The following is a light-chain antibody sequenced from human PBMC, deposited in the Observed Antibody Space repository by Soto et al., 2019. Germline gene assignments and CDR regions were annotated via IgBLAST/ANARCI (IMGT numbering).Light chain of an antibody. V-gene: IGKV1-33*01. J-gene: IGKJ2*01. CDR3: QQYDNLPPYT. Sequence: DIQMTQSPSSLSASVGDRVTITCQASQDISNYLNWYQQQPGNAPKLLIYDASNLQTGVPSRFSGSGSGTDSTFTITSLQPEDIATYYCQQYDNLPPYTFGQGTKLEIK. CDR2: DAS. CDR1: QDISNY.